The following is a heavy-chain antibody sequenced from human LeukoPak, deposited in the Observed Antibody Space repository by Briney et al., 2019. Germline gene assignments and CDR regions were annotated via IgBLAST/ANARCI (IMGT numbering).Heavy chain of an antibody. J-gene: IGHJ4*02. D-gene: IGHD2-21*02. V-gene: IGHV4-39*01. CDR2: IYYSGST. Sequence: PSETLSLTCTVSSDSIYSSNYYWGWIRQPPGKGLEWIGSIYYSGSTYYNSSLKSRVTISVDTSKNQFSLKLSSLTAADTAVYYCAGAAYCGGDCYLFDYWGQGTLVTVFS. CDR1: SDSIYSSNYY. CDR3: AGAAYCGGDCYLFDY.